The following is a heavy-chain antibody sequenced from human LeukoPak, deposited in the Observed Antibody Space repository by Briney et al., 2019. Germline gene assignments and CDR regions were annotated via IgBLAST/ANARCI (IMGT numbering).Heavy chain of an antibody. Sequence: ASVKVSCKASGYTFTGYYMHWVRQAPGQGLEWMGWINPNSGGTNYAQKFQGRVTMTRDTSISTAYMELSRLRSDDTAVYYCARDPHYCTNVVCYSLNNWFDPWGQGTLVTVSS. D-gene: IGHD2-8*01. CDR2: INPNSGGT. J-gene: IGHJ5*02. CDR3: ARDPHYCTNVVCYSLNNWFDP. CDR1: GYTFTGYY. V-gene: IGHV1-2*02.